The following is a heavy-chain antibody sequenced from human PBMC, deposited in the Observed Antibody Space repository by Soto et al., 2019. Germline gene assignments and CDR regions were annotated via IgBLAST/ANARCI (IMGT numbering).Heavy chain of an antibody. D-gene: IGHD3-3*01. J-gene: IGHJ6*03. CDR2: IRSKGNNYAT. V-gene: IGHV3-73*01. CDR3: SRQASDFWSGKPQYYMDV. CDR1: GFTFSGSA. Sequence: EVQLVESGGGLVQPGGSLKLSCAASGFTFSGSAMHWVRQASGKGLEWVGRIRSKGNNYATAYGGSLRGRFTISRDDSKDTTYLQMNSLNTEHTAVYYCSRQASDFWSGKPQYYMDVWGKGTTVTVSS.